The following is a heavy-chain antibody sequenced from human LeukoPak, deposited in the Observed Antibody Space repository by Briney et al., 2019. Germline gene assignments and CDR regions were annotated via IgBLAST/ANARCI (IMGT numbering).Heavy chain of an antibody. V-gene: IGHV3-7*01. D-gene: IGHD2-15*01. J-gene: IGHJ3*02. CDR2: IKKDGSEK. Sequence: GGSLRLSCAASGFTFSSYWMSWVRQAPGKGLEWVANIKKDGSEKYYVDSVKGRFTISRDNAKNSLYLQMNSLRAEDTAVYYCASGYCSGGSCDHDAFDIWGQGTMVTVSS. CDR3: ASGYCSGGSCDHDAFDI. CDR1: GFTFSSYW.